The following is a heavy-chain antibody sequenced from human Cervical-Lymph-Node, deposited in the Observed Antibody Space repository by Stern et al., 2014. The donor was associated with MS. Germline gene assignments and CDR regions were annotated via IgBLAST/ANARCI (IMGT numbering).Heavy chain of an antibody. CDR3: AREGLWGHAFDF. CDR2: IGSRTPTT. CDR1: GFSFSNFS. V-gene: IGHV3-48*04. J-gene: IGHJ3*01. D-gene: IGHD4/OR15-4a*01. Sequence: EVQLEESGGGLVQPGGSLRLSCAASGFSFSNFSMNWVRQSPGKGLEWVSYIGSRTPTTYYADSLKGRFTISRDNAKNTLYLQMNSLRAEDTAIYYCAREGLWGHAFDFWSQGTMVTVSS.